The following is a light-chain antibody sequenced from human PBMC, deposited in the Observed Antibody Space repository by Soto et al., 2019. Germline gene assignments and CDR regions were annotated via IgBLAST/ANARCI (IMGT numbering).Light chain of an antibody. CDR3: GTWDSSLSAVV. J-gene: IGLJ2*01. Sequence: QSVLTQPPSVSATPGQKVTISCSGSSPNFRNNYVSWYQQLPGTAPKLLIYDNNNRPSGIPDRFSGSKSGTSATLGITGLQTGDEADYYCGTWDSSLSAVVFGGGTKVTVL. CDR2: DNN. CDR1: SPNFRNNY. V-gene: IGLV1-51*01.